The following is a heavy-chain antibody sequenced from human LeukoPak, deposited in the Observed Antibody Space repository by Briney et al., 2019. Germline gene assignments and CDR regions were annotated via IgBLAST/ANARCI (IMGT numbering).Heavy chain of an antibody. Sequence: GGSLRLSCAASGFIFSTYEMNWVRQAPGRGLEWLSYITGSGGKTYYADSVKGRFTISRDNANKLLFLHMNSLRAEDTAVYYCARIYVRGAGDYWGQGTLVTVSS. D-gene: IGHD3-10*02. CDR3: ARIYVRGAGDY. CDR1: GFIFSTYE. V-gene: IGHV3-48*03. CDR2: ITGSGGKT. J-gene: IGHJ4*02.